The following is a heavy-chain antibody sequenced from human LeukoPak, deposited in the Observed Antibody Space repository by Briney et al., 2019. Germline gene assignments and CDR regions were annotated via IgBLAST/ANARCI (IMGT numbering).Heavy chain of an antibody. CDR2: ITSSSSYI. J-gene: IGHJ4*02. CDR1: GFTFSSYT. Sequence: GGSLRLSCAASGFTFSSYTMNWVRQAPGKGPEWVSSITSSSSYIYYADSVKGRFTISRDNSKNSLYLQMNSLRLEDTAVYYCAKGHGSSWSFIDYWGQGTLVTVSS. D-gene: IGHD6-13*01. V-gene: IGHV3-21*01. CDR3: AKGHGSSWSFIDY.